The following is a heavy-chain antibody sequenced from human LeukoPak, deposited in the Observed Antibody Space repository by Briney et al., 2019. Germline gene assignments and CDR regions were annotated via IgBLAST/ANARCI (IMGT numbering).Heavy chain of an antibody. CDR2: MNPNSGNT. J-gene: IGHJ4*02. Sequence: GASVKVSCKASGYTFTSYDINWARQATGQGLEWMGWMNPNSGNTGYAQKFQGRVTMTRNTSISTAYMELSSLRSEDTAVYYCARGLFTMVRGVIGYWGQGTLVTVSS. CDR1: GYTFTSYD. CDR3: ARGLFTMVRGVIGY. D-gene: IGHD3-10*01. V-gene: IGHV1-8*01.